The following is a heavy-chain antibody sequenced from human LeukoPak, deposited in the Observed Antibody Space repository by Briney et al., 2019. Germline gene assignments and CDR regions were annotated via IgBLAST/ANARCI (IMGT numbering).Heavy chain of an antibody. CDR1: GGTFSSHA. Sequence: SVKVSCKASGGTFSSHAISWVRQAPGQGLEWMGGIIPIFGTANYAQKFQGRVTITADESTSTAYMELSSLRSEDTAVYYCASRLIDVIVGARHYFDYWGQGTLVTVSS. V-gene: IGHV1-69*13. CDR2: IIPIFGTA. J-gene: IGHJ4*02. CDR3: ASRLIDVIVGARHYFDY. D-gene: IGHD1-26*01.